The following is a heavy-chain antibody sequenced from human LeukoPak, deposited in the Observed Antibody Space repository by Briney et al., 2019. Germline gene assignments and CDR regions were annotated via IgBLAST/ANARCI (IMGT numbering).Heavy chain of an antibody. CDR1: GGSISSYY. J-gene: IGHJ3*01. CDR2: IYTSGST. D-gene: IGHD6-6*01. CDR3: ARERPYSSSYPV. V-gene: IGHV4-4*07. Sequence: SETLSLTCTVSGGSISSYYWSWIRQPAGKGLEWIGRIYTSGSTNYNPSLKSRVTISVDTSKNQFSLKLSSVTAADTAVYYCARERPYSSSYPVWGQGTMVTVSS.